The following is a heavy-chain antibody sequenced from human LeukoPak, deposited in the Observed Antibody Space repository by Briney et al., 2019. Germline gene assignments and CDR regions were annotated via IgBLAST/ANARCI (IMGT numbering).Heavy chain of an antibody. J-gene: IGHJ4*02. CDR1: GYTFTGYY. Sequence: ASVKVSCKTSGYTFTGYYLHWVRQAPGQGLEWMGGIIPIFGTANYAQKFQGRVTITADESTSTAYMELSSLRSEDTAVYYCAREGFGSYPGVTYDYWGQGTLVTVSS. CDR3: AREGFGSYPGVTYDY. CDR2: IIPIFGTA. V-gene: IGHV1-69*13. D-gene: IGHD1-26*01.